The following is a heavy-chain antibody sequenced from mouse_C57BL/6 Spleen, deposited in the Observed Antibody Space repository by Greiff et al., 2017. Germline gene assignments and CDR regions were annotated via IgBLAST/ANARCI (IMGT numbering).Heavy chain of an antibody. Sequence: QVQPQQSGAELVKPGASVKISCKASGYAFSSYWMNWVKQRPGKGLEWIGQIYPGDGDTNYNGKFKGKATLTADKSSSTAYMQLSSLTSEDSAVYFCARDYYGSSYDYAMDYWGQGTSVTVSS. CDR3: ARDYYGSSYDYAMDY. V-gene: IGHV1-80*01. D-gene: IGHD1-1*01. CDR2: IYPGDGDT. J-gene: IGHJ4*01. CDR1: GYAFSSYW.